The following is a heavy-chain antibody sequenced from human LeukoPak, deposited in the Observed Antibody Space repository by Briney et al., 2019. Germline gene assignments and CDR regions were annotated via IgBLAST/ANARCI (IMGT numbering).Heavy chain of an antibody. CDR2: ITTSSSYT. Sequence: GESLKISCTASGFPFGEYYMTWIRQAPGKGLEWVSYITTSSSYTNYADSVTGRFTISRDNAKNSLYLQMNSLRAGDTALYYCARERTYYYDSNPDYFDYWGQGTLVTVSS. J-gene: IGHJ4*02. D-gene: IGHD3-22*01. V-gene: IGHV3-11*05. CDR1: GFPFGEYY. CDR3: ARERTYYYDSNPDYFDY.